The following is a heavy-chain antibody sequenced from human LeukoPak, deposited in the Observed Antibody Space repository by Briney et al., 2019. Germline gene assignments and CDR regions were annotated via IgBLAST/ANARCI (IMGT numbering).Heavy chain of an antibody. J-gene: IGHJ4*02. CDR2: INHSGRT. CDR3: ARGRTFDN. V-gene: IGHV4-34*01. Sequence: PSETLSLTCAVYGGSFSGYYWSWIRQPPGKGLEWIGEINHSGRTNYNPSLKSRVTISVDTSKNQFSLRLSSVTAADTAVYYCARGRTFDNWGQGTLVTVSS. CDR1: GGSFSGYY.